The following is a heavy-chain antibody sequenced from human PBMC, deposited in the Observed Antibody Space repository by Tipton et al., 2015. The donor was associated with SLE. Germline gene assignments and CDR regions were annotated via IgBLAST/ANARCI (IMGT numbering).Heavy chain of an antibody. D-gene: IGHD3-16*01. CDR1: GGSFSGYY. CDR3: ATSGGAIDY. V-gene: IGHV4-59*10. J-gene: IGHJ4*02. CDR2: IYTSGST. Sequence: TLSLTCAVYGGSFSGYYWSWIRQPAGKGLEWIGRIYTSGSTYYNPSLKSRVTISVDTSKNQFSLKLSSVTAADTAVYYCATSGGAIDYWDQGTLVTVSS.